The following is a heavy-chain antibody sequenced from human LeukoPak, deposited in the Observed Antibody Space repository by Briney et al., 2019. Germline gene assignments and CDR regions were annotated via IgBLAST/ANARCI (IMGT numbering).Heavy chain of an antibody. Sequence: PSQTLSLTCAVSGGSISSGGYSWSWIRQPPGQGLEWIGYIYHSGSTYYNPSLKSRVTISVDRSKNQFSLKLSSVTAADTAVYYCARASWRSSGWFDAFDIWGQGTMVTVSS. V-gene: IGHV4-30-2*01. D-gene: IGHD6-19*01. J-gene: IGHJ3*02. CDR2: IYHSGST. CDR1: GGSISSGGYS. CDR3: ARASWRSSGWFDAFDI.